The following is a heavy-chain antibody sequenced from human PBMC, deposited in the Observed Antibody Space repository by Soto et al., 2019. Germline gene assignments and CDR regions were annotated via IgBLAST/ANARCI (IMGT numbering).Heavy chain of an antibody. V-gene: IGHV4-31*03. Sequence: SETLSLTCTVSGGSISSGGYYWSWIRQHPGKGLEWIGYIYYSGSTYYNPSLKSRVTISVDTSKNQFSLKLSSVTAADTAVYYCARASGSEGNNWFDPWGQGTLVTVSS. J-gene: IGHJ5*02. CDR2: IYYSGST. D-gene: IGHD2-8*02. CDR1: GGSISSGGYY. CDR3: ARASGSEGNNWFDP.